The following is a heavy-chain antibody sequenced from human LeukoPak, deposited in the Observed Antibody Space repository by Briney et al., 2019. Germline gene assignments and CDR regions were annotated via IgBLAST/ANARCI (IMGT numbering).Heavy chain of an antibody. Sequence: GGSLRLSCAASGFTFSNAWMSWVRQAPGKGLEWVGRIKSKTDGGTTDYAAPVKGRFTISRDDSKNTLYLQMNSLKTEDTAVYYCTTDVPLLRAAGTDYFDYWGQGTLVTVSS. CDR1: GFTFSNAW. D-gene: IGHD6-13*01. V-gene: IGHV3-15*01. CDR3: TTDVPLLRAAGTDYFDY. CDR2: IKSKTDGGTT. J-gene: IGHJ4*02.